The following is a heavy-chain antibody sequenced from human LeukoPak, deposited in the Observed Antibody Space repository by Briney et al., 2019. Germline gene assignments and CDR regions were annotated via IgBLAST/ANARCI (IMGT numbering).Heavy chain of an antibody. CDR1: GGSISSYY. CDR2: IYYSGST. Sequence: PSETLSLTCTVSGGSISSYYWSWIRQPPGKGLEWIGYIYYSGSTNYNPSLKSRVTISVDTSKNQFSLKLSSVTAADTAVYYCARRAPYYDSSGYYQYYYYGMDVWGQGTLVTVSS. V-gene: IGHV4-59*08. J-gene: IGHJ6*02. CDR3: ARRAPYYDSSGYYQYYYYGMDV. D-gene: IGHD3-22*01.